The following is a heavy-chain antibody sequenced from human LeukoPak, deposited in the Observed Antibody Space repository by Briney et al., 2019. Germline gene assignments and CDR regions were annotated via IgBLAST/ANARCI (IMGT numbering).Heavy chain of an antibody. CDR3: ARDQSLGDSSGYMSAAFDI. V-gene: IGHV3-23*01. CDR2: ISGSGGST. CDR1: GFTFSSYA. Sequence: GGSLRLSCAASGFTFSSYAMSWVRQAPGKGLEWVSAISGSGGSTYYADSVKGRFTISRDNSKNTLYLQMNSLRAEDTAVYYCARDQSLGDSSGYMSAAFDIWGQGTMVTVSS. D-gene: IGHD3-22*01. J-gene: IGHJ3*02.